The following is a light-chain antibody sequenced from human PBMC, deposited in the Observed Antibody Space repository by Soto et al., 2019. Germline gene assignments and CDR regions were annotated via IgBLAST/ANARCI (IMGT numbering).Light chain of an antibody. Sequence: DIQMTQSPSTLSASVGDRVTITCRASQSISSWLAWYQQKPGKAPKLLIYKASSLESGVPSRFSGSGSGTECTLTISGLQPDDFATYYCQQYNTWTFGQGTKVEIK. CDR2: KAS. CDR3: QQYNTWT. V-gene: IGKV1-5*03. CDR1: QSISSW. J-gene: IGKJ1*01.